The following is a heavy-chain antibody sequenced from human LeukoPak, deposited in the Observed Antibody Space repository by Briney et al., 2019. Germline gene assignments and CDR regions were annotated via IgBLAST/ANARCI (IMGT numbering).Heavy chain of an antibody. D-gene: IGHD4-17*01. Sequence: PSETLSLTCTVSGGSISSYYWSWIRQPPGKGLEWIGYIYYSGSTNYNPSLRSRVTISVDTSKNQFSLKLGSVTAADTAVYYCARGGNYGDYDGYFDYWGQGTLVTVS. CDR2: IYYSGST. CDR3: ARGGNYGDYDGYFDY. CDR1: GGSISSYY. V-gene: IGHV4-59*08. J-gene: IGHJ4*02.